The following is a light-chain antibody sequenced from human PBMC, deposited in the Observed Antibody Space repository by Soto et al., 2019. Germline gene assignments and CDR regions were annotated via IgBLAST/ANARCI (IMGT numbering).Light chain of an antibody. Sequence: VFTHSRGTLNLQKGERASRSCRASQSVSSGHLAWYQQKPGQAPRLLIFGVSNRAAGIPARFSGSGSGTEFTLTISSLHSEDFAIYYCQQDSTGPPNRFGHATRLAIK. CDR3: QQDSTGPPNR. V-gene: IGKV3-15*01. CDR1: QSVSSGH. CDR2: GVS. J-gene: IGKJ5*01.